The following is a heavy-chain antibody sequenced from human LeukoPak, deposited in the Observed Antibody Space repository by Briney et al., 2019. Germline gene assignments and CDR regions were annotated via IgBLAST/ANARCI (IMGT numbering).Heavy chain of an antibody. Sequence: SETLSLTCTVSGGSISSSSYYWGWIRQPPGTGLEWIGSIYYSGSTYYNPSLKSRVTISVDTSKNQFSLKLSSVTAADTAVYYCATQAVASGYGMDVWGQGTTVTVSS. D-gene: IGHD6-19*01. CDR2: IYYSGST. CDR1: GGSISSSSYY. J-gene: IGHJ6*02. CDR3: ATQAVASGYGMDV. V-gene: IGHV4-39*01.